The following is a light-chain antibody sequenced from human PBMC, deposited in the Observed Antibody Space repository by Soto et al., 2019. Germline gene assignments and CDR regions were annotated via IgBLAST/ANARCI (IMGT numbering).Light chain of an antibody. CDR2: EVS. CDR1: SSDVGDYNY. J-gene: IGLJ3*02. Sequence: QSVLTQPASVSGSPGQSITISCTGISSDVGDYNYHYNYISWYQHHPGKAPKVLIYEVSNRPSGVSDRFSGSKSGTTASLTISGLQAEDEADYYCTSYGSENTPWVFGGGTKLTVL. CDR3: TSYGSENTPWV. V-gene: IGLV2-14*01.